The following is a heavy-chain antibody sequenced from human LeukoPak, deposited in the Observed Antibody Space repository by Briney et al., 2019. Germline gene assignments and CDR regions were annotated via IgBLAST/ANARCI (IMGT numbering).Heavy chain of an antibody. D-gene: IGHD2-21*02. CDR3: ARVTRYYYMDV. CDR1: GGSISSGDYY. Sequence: SETLSLTCTVSGGSISSGDYYWSWIRQPPGKGLEWIGYIYYSGSTNYNPSLKSRVTISVDTSKNQFSLKLSSVTAADTAVYYCARVTRYYYMDVWGKGTTVTVSS. CDR2: IYYSGST. J-gene: IGHJ6*03. V-gene: IGHV4-61*08.